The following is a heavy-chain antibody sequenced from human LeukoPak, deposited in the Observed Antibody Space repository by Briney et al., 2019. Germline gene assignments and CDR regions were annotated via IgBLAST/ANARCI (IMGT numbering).Heavy chain of an antibody. D-gene: IGHD3-10*01. CDR2: INPNSGGT. V-gene: IGHV1-2*02. Sequence: ASVRVSCKASGYTFTGYYMHWVRQAPGQGVEWMGWINPNSGGTNYAQQFQGRVTMTRDTSISTAYMELSRLRSDDTAVYYCARAGFGELLSHFDYWGQGTLVTVSS. J-gene: IGHJ4*02. CDR1: GYTFTGYY. CDR3: ARAGFGELLSHFDY.